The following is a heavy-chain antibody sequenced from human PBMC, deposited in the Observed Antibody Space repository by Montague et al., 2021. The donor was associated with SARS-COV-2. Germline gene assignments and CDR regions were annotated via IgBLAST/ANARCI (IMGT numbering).Heavy chain of an antibody. CDR1: GGPISGSSDY. V-gene: IGHV4-39*01. Sequence: SETLSLTCTVTGGPISGSSDYWGWIRQSPEKGLEWIASVDYSGNTYYSPSPKSRLTISVDTSKNQFSLKLNSVTAADTALYYCARREYSSGWGDWGQGTLVTVSS. CDR2: VDYSGNT. D-gene: IGHD5-12*01. CDR3: ARREYSSGWGD. J-gene: IGHJ4*02.